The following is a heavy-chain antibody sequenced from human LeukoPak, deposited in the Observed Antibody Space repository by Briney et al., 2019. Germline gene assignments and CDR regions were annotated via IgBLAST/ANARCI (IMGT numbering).Heavy chain of an antibody. J-gene: IGHJ4*02. CDR2: ISSSSSYI. Sequence: GGSLRLSCAASGFTFSSYSMNWVRQAPGKGLEWVSSISSSSSYIYYADSVKGRFTISRDNSKNTLYLQMNSLRAEDTAVYYCATIAATSPSCDYWGQGTLVTVSS. CDR3: ATIAATSPSCDY. V-gene: IGHV3-21*01. CDR1: GFTFSSYS. D-gene: IGHD2-15*01.